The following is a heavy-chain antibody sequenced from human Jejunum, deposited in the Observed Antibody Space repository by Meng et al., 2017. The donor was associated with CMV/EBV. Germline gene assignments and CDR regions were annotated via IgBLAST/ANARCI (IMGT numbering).Heavy chain of an antibody. J-gene: IGHJ4*02. CDR2: ISSSGDNT. CDR1: SNYA. V-gene: IGHV3-23*01. CDR3: ATPPRNYNSNWYTYSFAY. Sequence: SNYAMNGVRQPPGKGLEWVSGISSSGDNTNYADSVKGRFTISRDNSQNTLDLQMNSLRAEDTAVYYCATPPRNYNSNWYTYSFAYWGQGTRVTVSS. D-gene: IGHD6-13*01.